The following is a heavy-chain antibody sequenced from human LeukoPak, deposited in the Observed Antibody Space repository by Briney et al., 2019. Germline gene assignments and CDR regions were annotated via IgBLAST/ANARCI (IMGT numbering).Heavy chain of an antibody. Sequence: ASVKVSCKASGYTFTSYYIHWVRQAPGQGLEWMGIISTSDGSTNYAQKFQGRVTMTRDSSTSTVHMELSSLRSDDTAVYYCARDSPWSEAEQWLVRFDYWGQGTLVTVSS. CDR3: ARDSPWSEAEQWLVRFDY. CDR2: ISTSDGST. CDR1: GYTFTSYY. J-gene: IGHJ4*02. V-gene: IGHV1-46*01. D-gene: IGHD6-19*01.